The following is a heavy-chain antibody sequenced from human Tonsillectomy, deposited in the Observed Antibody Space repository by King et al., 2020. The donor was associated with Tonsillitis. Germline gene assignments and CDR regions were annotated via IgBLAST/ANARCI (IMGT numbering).Heavy chain of an antibody. CDR3: ARGHYYGMDV. V-gene: IGHV3-74*01. Sequence: VQLVESGGGLVQPGGSLRLSCAASGFIFSGYWMHWVRQAPGKGLVWVSRINSEGSSTTYADSVKGRFTISRDNAKNTLDLQMNSLRAEDMAVYYCARGHYYGMDVWGQGTTVAVSS. CDR2: INSEGSST. CDR1: GFIFSGYW. J-gene: IGHJ6*02.